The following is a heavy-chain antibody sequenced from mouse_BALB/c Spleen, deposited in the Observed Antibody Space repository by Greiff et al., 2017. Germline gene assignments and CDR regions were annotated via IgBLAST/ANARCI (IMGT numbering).Heavy chain of an antibody. J-gene: IGHJ3*01. CDR3: ARAYGPAWFAY. Sequence: EVQVVESGGGLVKPGGSLKLSCAASGFTFSSYAMSWVRQSPEKRLEWVAEISSGGSYTYYPDTVTGRFTISRDNAKNTLYLEMSSLRSEDTAMYYCARAYGPAWFAYWGQGTLVTVSA. CDR1: GFTFSSYA. V-gene: IGHV5-9-4*01. CDR2: ISSGGSYT. D-gene: IGHD1-1*02.